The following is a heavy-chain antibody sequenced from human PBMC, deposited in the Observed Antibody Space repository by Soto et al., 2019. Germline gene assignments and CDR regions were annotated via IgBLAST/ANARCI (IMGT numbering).Heavy chain of an antibody. D-gene: IGHD3-22*01. CDR2: INPNSGGT. Sequence: ASVKVSCKASGYTFTGYYIHWVRQAPGQGLEWMGWINPNSGGTNYAQKFQGWVTMTRDTSISTAYMELSRLRSDDTAVYYCARGGKRAYYDSSGYYYHYYYYGMDVWGQGTTVTVSS. CDR1: GYTFTGYY. J-gene: IGHJ6*02. V-gene: IGHV1-2*04. CDR3: ARGGKRAYYDSSGYYYHYYYYGMDV.